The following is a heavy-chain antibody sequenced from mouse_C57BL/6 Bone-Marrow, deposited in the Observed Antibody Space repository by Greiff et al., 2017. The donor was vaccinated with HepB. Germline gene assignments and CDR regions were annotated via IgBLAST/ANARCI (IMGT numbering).Heavy chain of an antibody. CDR2: INPNNGGT. CDR3: ATFSSSWYFDV. V-gene: IGHV1-26*01. Sequence: VQLQQSGPELVKPGASVKISCKASGYTFTDYYMNWVKQSHGKSLEWIGDINPNNGGTSYNQKFKGKATLTVDKSSSTAYMELRSLTSEDSAVYYCATFSSSWYFDVWGTGTTVTVSS. CDR1: GYTFTDYY. J-gene: IGHJ1*03.